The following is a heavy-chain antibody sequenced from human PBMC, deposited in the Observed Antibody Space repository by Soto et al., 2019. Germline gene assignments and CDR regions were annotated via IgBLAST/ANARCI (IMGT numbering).Heavy chain of an antibody. D-gene: IGHD6-13*01. Sequence: QLQLQESGSGLVKPSQTLSLTCAVSGGSISSGGYSWSWIRQPPGKGLEWIGYIYHSGSTYYNPSLKSRVTISVDRSKNQFSLKLSSVTAADTAVYYCARAREAAAGGDWFDPWGQGTLVTVSS. CDR3: ARAREAAAGGDWFDP. CDR2: IYHSGST. V-gene: IGHV4-30-2*01. CDR1: GGSISSGGYS. J-gene: IGHJ5*02.